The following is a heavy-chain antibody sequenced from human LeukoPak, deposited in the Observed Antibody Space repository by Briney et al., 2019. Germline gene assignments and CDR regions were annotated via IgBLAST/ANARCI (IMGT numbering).Heavy chain of an antibody. CDR1: GGSISSSSYY. Sequence: SETLSLTCTVSGGSISSSSYYWGWIRQPPGKGLEWFGSIYYSGSTYYNPSLKSRVTISVDTSKNQFSLKLSSVTAADTAVYYCARQKRSSWVYYFDYWGQGTLVTVSS. V-gene: IGHV4-39*01. CDR3: ARQKRSSWVYYFDY. D-gene: IGHD6-13*01. J-gene: IGHJ4*02. CDR2: IYYSGST.